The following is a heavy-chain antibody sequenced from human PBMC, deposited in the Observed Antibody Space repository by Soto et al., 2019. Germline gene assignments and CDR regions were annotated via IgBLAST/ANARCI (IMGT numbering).Heavy chain of an antibody. CDR2: ISGSGGST. D-gene: IGHD4-4*01. CDR1: GFTFSSYA. CDR3: AKDLGYDYSNSRFDP. J-gene: IGHJ5*02. V-gene: IGHV3-23*01. Sequence: PGGSLRLSCAASGFTFSSYAMSWVRQAPGKGLEWVSAISGSGGSTYYADSVKGRFTISRDNSKNTLYLQMNSLRAEDTAVYYCAKDLGYDYSNSRFDPWGQGTLVTSPQ.